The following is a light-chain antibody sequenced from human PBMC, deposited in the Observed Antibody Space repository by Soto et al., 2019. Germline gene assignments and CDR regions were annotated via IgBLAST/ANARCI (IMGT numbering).Light chain of an antibody. V-gene: IGLV1-44*01. J-gene: IGLJ2*01. CDR1: SSNIGSNT. Sequence: QSVLTQPRSASGTPGQRVTISCSGSSSNIGSNTVNWYQQLPGTAPKLLIYSNNQRPSGVPDRFSGSKSGTSASLAISGLQSEDEADYYYAAWDDSLNGPVFGGGTKVAVL. CDR2: SNN. CDR3: AAWDDSLNGPV.